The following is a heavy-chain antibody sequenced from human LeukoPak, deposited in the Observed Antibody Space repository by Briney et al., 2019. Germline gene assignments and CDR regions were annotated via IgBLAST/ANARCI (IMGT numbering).Heavy chain of an antibody. J-gene: IGHJ5*02. CDR2: IWYVGSNK. CDR3: ARDLNMYSSGWYYVS. V-gene: IGHV3-33*01. D-gene: IGHD6-19*01. CDR1: GFTFSSYG. Sequence: PGGSLRLSCAASGFTFSSYGIHWVRQAPGKGLEWVAVIWYVGSNKDYADSVKGRFTISRDNSKNTLFLQMNSLRADDTAVYYCARDLNMYSSGWYYVSWGQGTLVTVSS.